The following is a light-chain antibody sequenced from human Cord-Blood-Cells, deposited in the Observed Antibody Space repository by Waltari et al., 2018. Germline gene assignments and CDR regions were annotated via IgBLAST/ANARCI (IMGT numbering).Light chain of an antibody. Sequence: QSALTQPPSVSGSPGQSVTISCHGTSSYFGSYNRVPWYQQPPSTDPKLMIYEVSNRPSGVPDRFSGSKSGNTASLTISGLQAEDEADYYCSSYTSSSTYVFGTGTKVTVL. CDR1: SSYFGSYNR. V-gene: IGLV2-18*02. CDR2: EVS. CDR3: SSYTSSSTYV. J-gene: IGLJ1*01.